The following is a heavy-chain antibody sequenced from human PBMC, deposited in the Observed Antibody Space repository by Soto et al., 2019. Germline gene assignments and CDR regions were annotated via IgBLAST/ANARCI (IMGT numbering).Heavy chain of an antibody. CDR1: GGSISSGDYS. Sequence: LSLTCVVSGGSISSGDYSWSWIRQPPGKGLEWIGYISHSGTTYYNPSLKGRVTISADKSKNHFSLKLSSVTAADTAVYYCARDFWDAKTYYYALDVWGQGTRVSVSS. D-gene: IGHD3-3*01. J-gene: IGHJ6*02. CDR2: ISHSGTT. V-gene: IGHV4-30-2*01. CDR3: ARDFWDAKTYYYALDV.